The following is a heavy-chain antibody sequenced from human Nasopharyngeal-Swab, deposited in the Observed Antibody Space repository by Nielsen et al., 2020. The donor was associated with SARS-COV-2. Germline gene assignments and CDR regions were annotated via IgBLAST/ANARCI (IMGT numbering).Heavy chain of an antibody. V-gene: IGHV5-51*01. CDR1: GYRFTSYW. Sequence: GESLKISCKGSGYRFTSYWIGWVRQMPGKGLEWMGIIYPGDSETRYSPSFQGQVTIPADKSISTAYLQWSSLKASDTAVYYCARPLWSYADHFDYWGQGTLVTVSS. J-gene: IGHJ4*02. CDR2: IYPGDSET. CDR3: ARPLWSYADHFDY. D-gene: IGHD1-26*01.